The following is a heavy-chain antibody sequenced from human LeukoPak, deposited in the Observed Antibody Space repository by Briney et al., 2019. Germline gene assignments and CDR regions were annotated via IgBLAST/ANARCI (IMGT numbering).Heavy chain of an antibody. Sequence: TLSLTCAVYGGSFSGYYWSWIRQHPGKGLEWIGYIYYSGSTYYNPSLKSRVTISVDTSKNQFSLKLSSVTAADTAVYYCARAGYNWSDALDYWGQGTLVTVSS. CDR2: IYYSGST. CDR3: ARAGYNWSDALDY. D-gene: IGHD1-1*01. J-gene: IGHJ4*02. V-gene: IGHV4-31*11. CDR1: GGSFSGYY.